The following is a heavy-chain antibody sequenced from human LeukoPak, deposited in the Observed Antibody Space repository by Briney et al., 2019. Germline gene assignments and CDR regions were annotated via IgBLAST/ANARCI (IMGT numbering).Heavy chain of an antibody. CDR1: GGSISSGGYS. Sequence: SETLSLTCAVSGGSISSGGYSWSWIRQPPGKGLEWIGYIYHSGSTYYNPSLKSRVTISVDRSKNQFSLKLSSVTAADTAVYYCARVGLRRGYSYGPDYNWFDPWGQGTLVTVSS. V-gene: IGHV4-30-2*01. CDR2: IYHSGST. J-gene: IGHJ5*02. CDR3: ARVGLRRGYSYGPDYNWFDP. D-gene: IGHD5-18*01.